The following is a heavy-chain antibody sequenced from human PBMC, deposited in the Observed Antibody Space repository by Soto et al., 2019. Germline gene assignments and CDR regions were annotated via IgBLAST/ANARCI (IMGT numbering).Heavy chain of an antibody. CDR3: AHSPTGWGSYSP. CDR1: GFSLTTSGVG. J-gene: IGHJ5*02. V-gene: IGHV2-5*02. CDR2: VYWDDDK. D-gene: IGHD3-10*01. Sequence: QITLKESGPPLVKPTQTLTLTCTFSGFSLTTSGVGVGWIRQPPGKALEWLALVYWDDDKRYSSSLRSRLTITKDTSKNQVVLTMTNMDPVDTATYYCAHSPTGWGSYSPWGQGTLVTVSS.